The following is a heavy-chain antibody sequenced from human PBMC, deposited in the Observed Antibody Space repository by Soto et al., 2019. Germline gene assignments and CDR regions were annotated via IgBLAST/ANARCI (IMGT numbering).Heavy chain of an antibody. V-gene: IGHV1-69*01. J-gene: IGHJ4*02. D-gene: IGHD5-12*01. Sequence: QAQLVQSGAEVKKPGSSVKVSSKASGGTFSSYAISWVRQAPGQGLEWMGGIIPIFGTANYAQKFQGRVTITADESTSTAYMELSSLRSEDTAVYFCAREGYSGYDWAFDYWGQGTLVTVSS. CDR2: IIPIFGTA. CDR1: GGTFSSYA. CDR3: AREGYSGYDWAFDY.